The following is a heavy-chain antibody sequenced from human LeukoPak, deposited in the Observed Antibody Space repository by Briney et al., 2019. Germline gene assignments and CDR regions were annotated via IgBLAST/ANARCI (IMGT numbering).Heavy chain of an antibody. CDR3: ARVWDSNPLGVDGLKGPYYYHYMDV. V-gene: IGHV3-48*03. Sequence: PGGSLRLSCAASGFTFSSYEMNWVRQAPGKGLEWVSYISASGSSIYYADSVKGRFTISRDNAKNSLYLQMNSLRAEDTAVYYCARVWDSNPLGVDGLKGPYYYHYMDVWGKGTTVIVSS. CDR1: GFTFSSYE. CDR2: ISASGSSI. J-gene: IGHJ6*03. D-gene: IGHD1-26*01.